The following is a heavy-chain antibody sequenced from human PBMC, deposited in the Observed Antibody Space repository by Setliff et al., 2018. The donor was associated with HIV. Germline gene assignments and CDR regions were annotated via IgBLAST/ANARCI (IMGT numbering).Heavy chain of an antibody. V-gene: IGHV3-7*05. Sequence: QPGGSLRLSCVASGFTFRSYWMSWVRQAPGKRPEWVANIKDDGRDKFYLDSVKGRFTISRDNAKNSLYLQMNSLRAEDAAVYYGAREVWSEDDNWGQGTLVTVSS. CDR2: IKDDGRDK. J-gene: IGHJ4*02. D-gene: IGHD3-10*01. CDR3: AREVWSEDDN. CDR1: GFTFRSYW.